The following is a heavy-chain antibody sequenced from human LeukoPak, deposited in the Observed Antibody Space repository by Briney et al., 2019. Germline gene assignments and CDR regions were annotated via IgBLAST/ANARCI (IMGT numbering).Heavy chain of an antibody. D-gene: IGHD3-10*01. CDR3: ARDKKSGESSEIDY. CDR2: IKRDGSTT. CDR1: GSPFSNYW. V-gene: IGHV3-74*03. Sequence: PGGPLRLSCAPSGSPFSNYWVHWFRQAPGRGLGWVSRIKRDGSTTKYADSVRGRFTVSRDNAKNTLNLQMNSLRAEDTAVYYCARDKKSGESSEIDYWGQGTLVTVSS. J-gene: IGHJ4*02.